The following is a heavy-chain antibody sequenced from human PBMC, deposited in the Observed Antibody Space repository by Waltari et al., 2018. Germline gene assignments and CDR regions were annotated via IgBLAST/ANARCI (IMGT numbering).Heavy chain of an antibody. D-gene: IGHD5-12*01. V-gene: IGHV4-39*01. CDR2: VSHNGLT. CDR1: GGSITARSHF. J-gene: IGHJ3*01. CDR3: ATYIVASVGTAAFDV. Sequence: QLQLQESGPGLVKPSETLSLTCSVSGGSITARSHFWGWIRQSPGQALEWIGTVSHNGLTNTSPTLRSRLTMSRDTSKNQVALALGSVTASDTAVYYCATYIVASVGTAAFDVWGQGTMVTVSS.